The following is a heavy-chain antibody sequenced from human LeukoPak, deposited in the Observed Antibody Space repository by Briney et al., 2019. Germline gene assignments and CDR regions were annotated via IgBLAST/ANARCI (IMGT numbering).Heavy chain of an antibody. CDR1: GGSISSSSYY. V-gene: IGHV4-39*01. CDR2: IYYSGST. CDR3: ARIGWGPIEYFDY. D-gene: IGHD3-16*01. J-gene: IGHJ4*02. Sequence: SETLSLTCTVSGGSISSSSYYWGWIRQPPGKGLEWIGSIYYSGSTYYNPSLKSRVTISVDTSKNQFSLKLSSVTAADTAVYYCARIGWGPIEYFDYWGQGTLVTVSS.